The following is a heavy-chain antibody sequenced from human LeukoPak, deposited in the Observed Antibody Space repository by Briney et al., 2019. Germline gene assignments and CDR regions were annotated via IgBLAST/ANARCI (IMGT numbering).Heavy chain of an antibody. CDR3: ARGGGLDV. CDR2: INHNGNVN. V-gene: IGHV3-7*03. J-gene: IGHJ6*02. CDR1: GFTVSSNY. Sequence: GGSLRLSCAASGFTVSSNYMSWVRQAPGKGLEWVASINHNGNVNYYVDSVKGRFTISRDNAKNSLYLQMSNLRAEDTAVYFCARGGGLDVWGQGATVTVSS. D-gene: IGHD3-16*01.